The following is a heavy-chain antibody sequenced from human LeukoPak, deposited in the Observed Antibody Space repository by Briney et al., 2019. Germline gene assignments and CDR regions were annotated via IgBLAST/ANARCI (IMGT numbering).Heavy chain of an antibody. V-gene: IGHV3-30*02. J-gene: IGHJ5*02. D-gene: IGHD6-19*01. Sequence: GGSLRLSCAASGFIFSNYGMHWVRQAPGKGLEWVAFIRYDESNKFYADSVKGRFTISRDNSKNILFLQMSSLRAEDTAVYYCATMQWLEGVDWFDPWGQGTLVTVSS. CDR3: ATMQWLEGVDWFDP. CDR1: GFIFSNYG. CDR2: IRYDESNK.